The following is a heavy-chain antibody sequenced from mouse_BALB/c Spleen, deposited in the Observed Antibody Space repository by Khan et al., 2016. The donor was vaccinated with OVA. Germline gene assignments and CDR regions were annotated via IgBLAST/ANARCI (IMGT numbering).Heavy chain of an antibody. V-gene: IGHV1S136*01. CDR2: INPYNDGT. Sequence: VQLKQSGPELVKPGASVKMSCKASGYTFTSYVMHWVKQKPGQGLEWIGYINPYNDGTKYNEKFKGKATLTSDKSSSTAYMELSSLTSDDSAVXYCASGVDGIFDYWGQGTTLTVSS. J-gene: IGHJ2*01. D-gene: IGHD2-3*01. CDR1: GYTFTSYV. CDR3: ASGVDGIFDY.